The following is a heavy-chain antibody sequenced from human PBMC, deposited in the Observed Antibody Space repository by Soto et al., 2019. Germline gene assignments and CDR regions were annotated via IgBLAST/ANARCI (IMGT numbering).Heavy chain of an antibody. CDR1: GGSISSGGYY. D-gene: IGHD3-3*01. V-gene: IGHV4-39*01. CDR3: ARHHGYDFWSGYSEIDY. Sequence: SETLSLTCTVSGGSISSGGYYWSWIRQHPGKGLEWIGYIYYSGSTYYNPSLKSRVTISVDTSKNQFSLKLSSVTAADTAVYYCARHHGYDFWSGYSEIDYWGQGTLVTVS. J-gene: IGHJ4*02. CDR2: IYYSGST.